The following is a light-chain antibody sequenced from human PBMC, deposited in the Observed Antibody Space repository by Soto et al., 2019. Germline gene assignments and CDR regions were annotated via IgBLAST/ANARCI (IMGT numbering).Light chain of an antibody. CDR2: GVS. V-gene: IGLV2-14*03. CDR1: STDVGHPYNY. CDR3: MSYIASTTTHWI. J-gene: IGLJ2*01. Sequence: QSALTQPASVSGSPGQSITISCSGTSTDVGHPYNYVSWYQQYPGKAPKLLIFGVSNRPSGISGRFSGSKSGNTASLTISGLQPEDEADYYCMSYIASTTTHWILDGGTKLTVL.